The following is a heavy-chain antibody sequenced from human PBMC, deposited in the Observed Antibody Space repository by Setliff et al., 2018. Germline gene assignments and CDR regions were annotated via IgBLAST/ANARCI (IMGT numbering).Heavy chain of an antibody. CDR1: GDSISGDY. V-gene: IGHV4-59*01. CDR2: IHYSGST. CDR3: ARTRYGLGGRPY. D-gene: IGHD2-15*01. Sequence: KPSETLSLTCTVSGDSISGDYWSWIRQPPGKGLEWIGFIHYSGSTNYNPSLKSRVTISLDTPKNQFSLRLSSVTAADTAVYYCARTRYGLGGRPYWGQGTLVTV. J-gene: IGHJ4*02.